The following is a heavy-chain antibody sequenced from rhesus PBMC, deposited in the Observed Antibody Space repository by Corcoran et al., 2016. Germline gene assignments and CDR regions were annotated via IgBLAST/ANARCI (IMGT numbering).Heavy chain of an antibody. CDR3: AKVGSLDV. Sequence: EVQLVETGGGLVQPGGSLKLPCAASVFTLSSYDMSWVRQAPGKGRGWVSAINSGGGSTYYGDSVKGRFTISRDNSKNTLSLQMNSLRAEDTAVYYCAKVGSLDVWGRGVLVTVSS. V-gene: IGHV3S5*01. CDR1: VFTLSSYD. CDR2: INSGGGST. J-gene: IGHJ5-2*02.